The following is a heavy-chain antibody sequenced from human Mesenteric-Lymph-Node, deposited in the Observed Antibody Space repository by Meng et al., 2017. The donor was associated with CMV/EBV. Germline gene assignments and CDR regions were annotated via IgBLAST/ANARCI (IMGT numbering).Heavy chain of an antibody. J-gene: IGHJ5*02. CDR1: GGTFSTYV. CDR2: ISPYNGDT. V-gene: IGHV1-18*01. Sequence: KVACKASGGTFSTYVISWVRQAPGQGLEWMGWISPYNGDTNNEQKFLGRVTMTADTSTSTAYMEVTSLRSDDTAVYYCARGKNWFDPWGQGTLVTVSS. CDR3: ARGKNWFDP.